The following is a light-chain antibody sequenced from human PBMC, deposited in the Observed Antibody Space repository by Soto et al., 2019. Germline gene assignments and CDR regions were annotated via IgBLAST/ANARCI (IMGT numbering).Light chain of an antibody. CDR3: QQANSFPLT. CDR1: QGISSW. V-gene: IGKV1-12*01. CDR2: AAS. J-gene: IGKJ4*01. Sequence: DIKMTQSPSSVSASVGDRVTITCRASQGISSWLAGYQQKPGKAPKHLIYAASSLQSGVPSRYSGSGSGTDSTLTISSLQPEDFASYYWQQANSFPLTFGGGTTDEIK.